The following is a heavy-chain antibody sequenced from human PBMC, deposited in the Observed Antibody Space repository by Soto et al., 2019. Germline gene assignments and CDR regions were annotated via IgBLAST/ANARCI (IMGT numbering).Heavy chain of an antibody. CDR1: GFAFSNYE. CDR3: ARESFSASPNFFDY. Sequence: GGSLRLSCAASGFAFSNYEMNWVRQAPGKGLEWVSYISLSGSTIYYADSVKGRFTISRDDAKDSLYLEMDSLRADDTAVYYCARESFSASPNFFDYWVQGTLVTGSS. D-gene: IGHD1-26*01. V-gene: IGHV3-48*03. CDR2: ISLSGSTI. J-gene: IGHJ4*02.